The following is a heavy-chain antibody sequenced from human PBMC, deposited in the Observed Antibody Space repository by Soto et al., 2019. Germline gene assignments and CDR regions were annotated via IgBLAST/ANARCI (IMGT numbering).Heavy chain of an antibody. V-gene: IGHV3-48*01. D-gene: IGHD3-22*01. CDR1: GFTFSGYS. CDR2: ISSSGNTI. Sequence: WSLRLSCEASGFTFSGYSMNWVRQAPGKGLEWLSFISSSGNTIYYADSVKGRFTVSRDKAHNSVSLEMSSLRGEDTAVYYCARIDPYDLMDVWGQGTTVTVSS. J-gene: IGHJ6*02. CDR3: ARIDPYDLMDV.